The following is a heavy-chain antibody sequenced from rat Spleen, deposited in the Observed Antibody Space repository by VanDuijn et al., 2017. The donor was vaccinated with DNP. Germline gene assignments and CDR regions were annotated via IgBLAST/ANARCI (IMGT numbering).Heavy chain of an antibody. Sequence: EVQLVESGGGLVQPGRSLKLSCAASGFAFTNYDMAWVRQAPTKGLEGVAAISSSGGSTYYRDSVKGRFTISRDNAKDTQYLQMDSLRPEDTATYYCATGVYGGYEDWFANWGRGTLVTVSS. CDR2: ISSSGGST. CDR3: ATGVYGGYEDWFAN. V-gene: IGHV5S13*01. D-gene: IGHD1-11*01. CDR1: GFAFTNYD. J-gene: IGHJ3*01.